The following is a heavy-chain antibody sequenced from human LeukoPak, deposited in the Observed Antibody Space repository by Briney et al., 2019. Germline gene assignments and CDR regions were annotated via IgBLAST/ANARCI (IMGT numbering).Heavy chain of an antibody. CDR3: ARDLSGYSDY. CDR2: IKEDGGEK. J-gene: IGHJ4*02. D-gene: IGHD2-15*01. Sequence: GGSLRLSCAASGFTFSRYWMSWVRQAPGKGLEWVANIKEDGGEKYYVDSVKGRFTISRDTAKNTLYLEMNSLRVEDTAVYYCARDLSGYSDYWGQGALVTVSS. CDR1: GFTFSRYW. V-gene: IGHV3-7*01.